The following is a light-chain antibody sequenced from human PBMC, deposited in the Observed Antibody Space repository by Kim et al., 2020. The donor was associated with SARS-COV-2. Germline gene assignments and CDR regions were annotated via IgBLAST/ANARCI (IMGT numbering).Light chain of an antibody. J-gene: IGKJ2*01. CDR3: QHYSRFPYT. Sequence: ASVGDRVTITGRARQTISTWLAWYQQKPGKAPNLLIYLASTLESGVPSRFIGSGSGTEFTLTIDSLQPDDFATYYCQHYSRFPYTFGQGTKVDIK. CDR1: QTISTW. CDR2: LAS. V-gene: IGKV1-5*03.